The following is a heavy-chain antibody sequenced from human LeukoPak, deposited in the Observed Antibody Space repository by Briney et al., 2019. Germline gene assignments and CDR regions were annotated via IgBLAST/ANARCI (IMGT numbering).Heavy chain of an antibody. CDR2: ITYNGGST. Sequence: GGSLRLSCPASGFTFSTSAMHWVRQAPGKGLEYVSFITYNGGSTYNADSVKGRFTISRDNSRNTLYLQMSSLRAEDTAVYHCVKDGGMATIFDFWGQGTLVTVSP. CDR3: VKDGGMATIFDF. J-gene: IGHJ4*02. D-gene: IGHD5-24*01. CDR1: GFTFSTSA. V-gene: IGHV3-64D*09.